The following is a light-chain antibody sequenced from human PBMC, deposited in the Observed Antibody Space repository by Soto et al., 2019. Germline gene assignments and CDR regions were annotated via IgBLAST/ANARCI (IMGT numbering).Light chain of an antibody. CDR1: QTVNSRH. Sequence: ESLLTQSPGTLSLSPGERATLSCRASQTVNSRHLNWYQHKPGQAPRLLIYGASIRAAGIPARFSSSRSGADFSLTITRLEAEDSAVYYCQQFDGSRPAFTFGQGTKLEI. J-gene: IGKJ2*01. CDR3: QQFDGSRPAFT. CDR2: GAS. V-gene: IGKV3-20*01.